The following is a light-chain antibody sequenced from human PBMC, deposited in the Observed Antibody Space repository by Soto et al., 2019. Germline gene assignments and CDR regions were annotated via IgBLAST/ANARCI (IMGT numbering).Light chain of an antibody. V-gene: IGKV3-15*01. Sequence: EIVMTQSPATLSVSPGERVTLSCRASQSVSSSLAWYQQKPGQAPRLLIYGASTRATGIPARFSGSGSGTEFTLTISTLQSEDFAVYYCQQYNNWPPFTFGPGTKGDIK. CDR2: GAS. CDR3: QQYNNWPPFT. J-gene: IGKJ3*01. CDR1: QSVSSS.